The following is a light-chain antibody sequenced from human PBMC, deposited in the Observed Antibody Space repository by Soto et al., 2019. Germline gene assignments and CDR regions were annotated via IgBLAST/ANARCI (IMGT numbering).Light chain of an antibody. CDR3: EQSYSTRWT. CDR2: GAS. V-gene: IGKV1-39*01. J-gene: IGKJ1*01. Sequence: DIQMTQSQSSLSASVGDRVTITCRASQTISHYLNWYQQKPGKAPKLLIYGASSLQSGVPSRFSGSGSGTDFTLSISSLQPEDFATYYCEQSYSTRWTFGQGTKVEIK. CDR1: QTISHY.